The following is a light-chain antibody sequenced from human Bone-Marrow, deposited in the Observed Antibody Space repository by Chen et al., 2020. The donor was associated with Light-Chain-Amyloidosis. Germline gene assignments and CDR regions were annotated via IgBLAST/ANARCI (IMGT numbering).Light chain of an antibody. CDR2: EDD. J-gene: IGLJ3*02. V-gene: IGLV6-57*01. CDR1: SCSIATNY. CDR3: QSDQGSSQGV. Sequence: NFMLTQPHSVSESPWKKVIISCTRSSCSIATNYVQWYQQRPGSSPTTVLYEDDLRPSVVPDQFSGSLDSSSNSASLTISGLKTEDEADYYCQSDQGSSQGVFGGGTKLTVL.